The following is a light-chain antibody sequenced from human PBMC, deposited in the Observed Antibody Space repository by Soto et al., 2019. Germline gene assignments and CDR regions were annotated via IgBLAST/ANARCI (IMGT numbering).Light chain of an antibody. J-gene: IGLJ3*02. CDR3: QVWDSSTDHWV. V-gene: IGLV3-21*02. CDR1: NIGDEP. CDR2: DDS. Sequence: SYVLTQPPSVSVAPGQTARLTCGGDNIGDEPVHWYQERPGQAPVLVVYDDSDRPSGIPERFTGSNSGNTATLTISRVEAGDEAGYYCQVWDSSTDHWVFGGGTKVTVL.